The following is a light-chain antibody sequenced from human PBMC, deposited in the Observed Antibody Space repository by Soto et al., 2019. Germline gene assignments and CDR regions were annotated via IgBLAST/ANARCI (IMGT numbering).Light chain of an antibody. V-gene: IGKV3-15*01. J-gene: IGKJ5*01. CDR1: QSVTSN. CDR3: QHRRNWPT. Sequence: EIVMTQTPATLSVPPGERATLSCRASQSVTSNLAWYQQKPGQAPRLLIYGASTRATGIPARFSGSGSGTEFTLTISNLEPEDFAVYYCQHRRNWPTFGQGTRLEIK. CDR2: GAS.